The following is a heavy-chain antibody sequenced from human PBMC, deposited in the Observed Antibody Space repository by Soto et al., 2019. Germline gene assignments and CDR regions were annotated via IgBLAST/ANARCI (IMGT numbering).Heavy chain of an antibody. Sequence: QLQLHQSGSALVKASPTLSLTCTFSGASMPYGGYSWSWIRQPPGKGMEWIGDITHLESTLYNPSCQSRLNLSIARSKKQFSLNLGSMTAADTAVYYFARGGGYDPLDYWGQGTLVTVAS. CDR1: GASMPYGGYS. V-gene: IGHV4-30-2*01. CDR3: ARGGGYDPLDY. CDR2: ITHLEST. J-gene: IGHJ4*02. D-gene: IGHD5-12*01.